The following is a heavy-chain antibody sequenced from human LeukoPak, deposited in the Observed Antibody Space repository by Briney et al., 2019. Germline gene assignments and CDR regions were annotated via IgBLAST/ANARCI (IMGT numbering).Heavy chain of an antibody. J-gene: IGHJ4*02. CDR2: INHSGST. CDR1: GGSFSDYR. Sequence: PSETLSLTCAVYGGSFSDYRWSWIRQPPGKGLEWIGKINHSGSTNYNPSLKSRVTISVDTSKKQFSLKLTSVTAADTAVYYCARRVTTRLPFRYWGQGTLVTVSS. CDR3: ARRVTTRLPFRY. D-gene: IGHD4-17*01. V-gene: IGHV4-34*01.